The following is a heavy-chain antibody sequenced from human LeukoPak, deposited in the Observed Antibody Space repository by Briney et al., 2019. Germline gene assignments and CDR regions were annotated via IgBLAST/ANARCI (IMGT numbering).Heavy chain of an antibody. CDR2: INSDGSST. V-gene: IGHV3-74*03. Sequence: GRSLRLSCVASGFTFSKYWMHWVRQAPGKGLVWVSYINSDGSSTKYADSVKGRFTISRDNAKNTLYLQMNSLRAEDTALYYCARTGIAARPTVWFDPWGQGTLVTVSS. CDR1: GFTFSKYW. D-gene: IGHD6-6*01. J-gene: IGHJ5*02. CDR3: ARTGIAARPTVWFDP.